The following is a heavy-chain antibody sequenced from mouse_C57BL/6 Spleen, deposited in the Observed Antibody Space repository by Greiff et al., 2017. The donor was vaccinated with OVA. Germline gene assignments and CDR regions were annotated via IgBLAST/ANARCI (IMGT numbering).Heavy chain of an antibody. CDR1: GFSLTSYG. CDR3: ARNLGSGYLDY. Sequence: QVQLQQSGPGLVQPSQSLSISCTVSGFSLTSYGVHWVRQSPGKGLEWLGEIWRGGSTDYNEAFIARLSISKDKSKSQAYFKMNSLKADDTAIYYCARNLGSGYLDYWGQGTTLTVSS. D-gene: IGHD3-2*02. CDR2: IWRGGST. J-gene: IGHJ2*01. V-gene: IGHV2-2*01.